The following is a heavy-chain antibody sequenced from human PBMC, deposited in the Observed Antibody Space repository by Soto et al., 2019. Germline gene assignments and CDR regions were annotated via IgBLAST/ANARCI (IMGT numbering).Heavy chain of an antibody. CDR3: ARVLDCGGDCPSGWFDP. CDR1: GGTFSSYA. V-gene: IGHV1-69*05. Sequence: ASVKVSCKASGGTFSSYAISWVRQAPGQGLEWMGGIIPIFGTANYAQKFQGRVTITTDASTSTAYMELSSLRSDDTAVYYCARVLDCGGDCPSGWFDPWGQGTLVTVSS. D-gene: IGHD2-21*02. CDR2: IIPIFGTA. J-gene: IGHJ5*02.